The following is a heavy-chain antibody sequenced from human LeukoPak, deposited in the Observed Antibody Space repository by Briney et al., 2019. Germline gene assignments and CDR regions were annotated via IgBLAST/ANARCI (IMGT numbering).Heavy chain of an antibody. D-gene: IGHD5-18*01. CDR3: ARERDHGYSYGHVLDF. Sequence: SETLSLTCTVSGGSMNTYYWTWIRQTAGGGLEWIGQVHSSVGTTSNYSLRSRVSLSLDTSKNHFSLRLASVTAADTAVYFCARERDHGYSYGHVLDFWGQGIPVTVSS. J-gene: IGHJ4*02. CDR1: GGSMNTYY. CDR2: VHSSVGT. V-gene: IGHV4-4*07.